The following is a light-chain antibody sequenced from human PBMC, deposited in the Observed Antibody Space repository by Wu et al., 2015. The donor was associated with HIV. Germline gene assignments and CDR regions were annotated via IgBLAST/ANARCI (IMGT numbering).Light chain of an antibody. J-gene: IGKJ1*01. CDR1: QSVGSN. V-gene: IGKV3-15*01. Sequence: EVVMTQSPATLSVSPGERVTLSCRASQSVGSNLAWYQQKPGQAPRLLISGASNRAAGVPARFSGSRSGTDFTLSVSSLQSEDFAIYIVQQYDFWPRTFGPTGPGWK. CDR3: QQYDFWPRT. CDR2: GAS.